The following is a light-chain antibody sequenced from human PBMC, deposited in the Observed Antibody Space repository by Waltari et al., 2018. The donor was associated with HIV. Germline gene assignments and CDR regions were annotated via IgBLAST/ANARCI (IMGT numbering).Light chain of an antibody. V-gene: IGLV2-8*01. CDR2: EVI. J-gene: IGLJ1*01. CDR3: GSFVGSNSHYV. Sequence: QSALTQPPSASGSPGQSVTISCPGTNSDVGGYNYVSWYQQRPGKAPKLMIFEVIKRPSGVPDRFSGSKSGNTASLTVSGLQADDEADYYCGSFVGSNSHYVFGTGTKVTVL. CDR1: NSDVGGYNY.